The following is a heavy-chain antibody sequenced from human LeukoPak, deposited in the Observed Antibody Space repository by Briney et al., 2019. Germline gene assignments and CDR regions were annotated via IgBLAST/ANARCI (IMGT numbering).Heavy chain of an antibody. D-gene: IGHD5-12*01. Sequence: SETLSLTCAVYGGSFSGYYWSWIRQPPGKGLEWIGEINHSGSTNYNPSLKSRVTISVDTSKNQFSLKLSSVTAADTAVYYCARHRGYDFYYFDYWGQGTLVTVSS. CDR3: ARHRGYDFYYFDY. J-gene: IGHJ4*02. CDR1: GGSFSGYY. V-gene: IGHV4-34*01. CDR2: INHSGST.